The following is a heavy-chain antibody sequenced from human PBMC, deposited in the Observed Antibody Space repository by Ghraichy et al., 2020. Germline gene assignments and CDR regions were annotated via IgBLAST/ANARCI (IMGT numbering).Heavy chain of an antibody. CDR3: ARFRPFDY. CDR2: IKQDGSEK. Sequence: GESLNISCADSGFTFSSYWMSWVRQAPGEGLELEDNIKQDGSEKYYGDSVKGRFTISRDNAKNSLYLQMNSLRAEDTAVYYCARFRPFDYWGQGTLVTVSS. V-gene: IGHV3-7*01. CDR1: GFTFSSYW. J-gene: IGHJ4*02.